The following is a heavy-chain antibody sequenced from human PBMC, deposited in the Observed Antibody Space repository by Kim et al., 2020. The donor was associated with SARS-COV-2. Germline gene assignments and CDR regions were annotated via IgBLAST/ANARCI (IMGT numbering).Heavy chain of an antibody. CDR3: ATGSLIWPDLTTV. J-gene: IGHJ4*02. CDR1: GYTLTELS. CDR2: FDPEDGET. V-gene: IGHV1-24*01. D-gene: IGHD4-17*01. Sequence: ASVKVSCKVSGYTLTELSMHWVRQAPGKGLEWMGGFDPEDGETIYAQKFQGRVTMTEDTSTDTAYMELSSLRSEYTAVYYCATGSLIWPDLTTVWGQGTLVTVSS.